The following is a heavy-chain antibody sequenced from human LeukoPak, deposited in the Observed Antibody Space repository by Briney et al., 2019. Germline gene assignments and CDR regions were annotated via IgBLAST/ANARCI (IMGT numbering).Heavy chain of an antibody. V-gene: IGHV3-21*01. Sequence: PGGSLRLSCAASGFTFSSYSMNWVRQAPGKGLEWVSSISSSSSYIYYADSVKGRFTISRDNAKNSLYLQMNSLRAEDAAVYYCARGDYYGSGSLDYWGQGTLVTVSS. CDR3: ARGDYYGSGSLDY. CDR1: GFTFSSYS. D-gene: IGHD3-10*01. CDR2: ISSSSSYI. J-gene: IGHJ4*02.